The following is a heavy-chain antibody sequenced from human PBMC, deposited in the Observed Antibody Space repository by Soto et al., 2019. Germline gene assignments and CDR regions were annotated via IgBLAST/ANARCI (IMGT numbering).Heavy chain of an antibody. CDR1: GFTFSSYS. CDR3: ARDGEGGGAVTPYYGMDV. J-gene: IGHJ6*02. CDR2: ISSSSSYI. Sequence: EVQLVEFGGGLVKPGGSLRLSCAASGFTFSSYSMNWVRQAPGKGLEWVSSISSSSSYIYYADSVKGRFTISRDNAKNSLYLQMNSLRAEDTAVYYCARDGEGGGAVTPYYGMDVWGQGTTVTVSS. V-gene: IGHV3-21*01. D-gene: IGHD4-17*01.